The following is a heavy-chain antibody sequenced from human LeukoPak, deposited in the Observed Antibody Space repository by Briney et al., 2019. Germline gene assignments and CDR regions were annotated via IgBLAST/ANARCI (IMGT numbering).Heavy chain of an antibody. V-gene: IGHV1-69*13. CDR1: GGTFSSYA. CDR2: IIPIFGTA. D-gene: IGHD3-10*01. CDR3: ARVAGGSGSYNWNYFDY. Sequence: SVKVSCKASGGTFSSYAISWVRQAPGQGLEWMGGIIPIFGTANYAQKFQGRVTITADESTSTAYMELSSLRSEDTAVYYCARVAGGSGSYNWNYFDYWGQGTLVTVSS. J-gene: IGHJ4*02.